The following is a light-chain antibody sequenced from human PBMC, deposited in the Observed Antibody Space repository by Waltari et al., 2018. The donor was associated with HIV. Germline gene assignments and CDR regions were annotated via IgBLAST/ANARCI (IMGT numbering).Light chain of an antibody. J-gene: IGLJ2*01. CDR1: SSDVGGYRY. Sequence: QSALTQPASVSGSPGQSITLSCPGTSSDVGGYRYVSWYQHHPGKAPTLMIFDVSNRPSGVSDRFSGSKSGNTASLTISGLQVEDEADYYCSSYTSTTTLEVFGGGTKLTVL. CDR3: SSYTSTTTLEV. V-gene: IGLV2-14*03. CDR2: DVS.